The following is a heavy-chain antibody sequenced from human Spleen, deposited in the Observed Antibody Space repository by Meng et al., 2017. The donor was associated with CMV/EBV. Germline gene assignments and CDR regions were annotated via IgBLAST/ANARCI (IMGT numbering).Heavy chain of an antibody. CDR3: ARDRVSWERGGLGDH. J-gene: IGHJ4*02. Sequence: GESLKISCAASGFTFSSYWMSWVRQAPGKGLEWVANIKQDGSEKYYVDSVKGRFTISRDNAKNSLYLQMNSLRAEDTAVYYCARDRVSWERGGLGDHWGQGTLVTVSS. D-gene: IGHD1-26*01. V-gene: IGHV3-7*01. CDR2: IKQDGSEK. CDR1: GFTFSSYW.